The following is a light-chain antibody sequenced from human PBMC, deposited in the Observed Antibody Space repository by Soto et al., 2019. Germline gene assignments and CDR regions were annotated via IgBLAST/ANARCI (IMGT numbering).Light chain of an antibody. CDR1: SSDVGGYNF. CDR3: ISYAVTTPYL. CDR2: EVD. Sequence: QSVLTQPPSASGSPGQSVTISCTGTSSDVGGYNFVSWYQQHPGKAPNLMIYEVDKRPSGVPDRFSGSKSGNTASLTVSGLQAEDEADYYCISYAVTTPYLFGTGTKVTVL. J-gene: IGLJ1*01. V-gene: IGLV2-8*01.